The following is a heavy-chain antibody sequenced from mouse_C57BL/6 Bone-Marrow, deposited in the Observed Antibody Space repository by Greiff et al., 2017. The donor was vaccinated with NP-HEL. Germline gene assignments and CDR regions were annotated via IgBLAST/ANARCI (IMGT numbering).Heavy chain of an antibody. CDR2: INSDGGST. CDR3: ERADGYYLWFAY. J-gene: IGHJ3*01. D-gene: IGHD2-3*01. CDR1: EYEFPSHD. Sequence: EVKLMESGGGLVQPGESLKLSCESNEYEFPSHDMSWVRKTPEKRLELVAAINSDGGSTYYPDTMERRFIISRDNTKKTLYLQMSSLRSEDTALYYCERADGYYLWFAYWGQGTLVTVSA. V-gene: IGHV5-2*01.